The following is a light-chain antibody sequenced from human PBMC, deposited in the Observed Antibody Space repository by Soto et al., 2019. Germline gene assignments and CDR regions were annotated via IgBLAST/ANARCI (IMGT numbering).Light chain of an antibody. CDR2: GAS. CDR1: QRISGSY. CDR3: QQSGSSPWT. V-gene: IGKV3-20*01. Sequence: EIVLTQSPGTLSLFPGERATLSCRASQRISGSYLAWFQQRPGQTPRLLIYGASNRAAGIPDRFSGSGSGTDFTLTINRLEPEDFAVYFCQQSGSSPWTFGQGTKVEIK. J-gene: IGKJ1*01.